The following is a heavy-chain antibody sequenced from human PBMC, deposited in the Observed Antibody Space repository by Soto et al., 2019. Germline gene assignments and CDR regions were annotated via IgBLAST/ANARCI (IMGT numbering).Heavy chain of an antibody. CDR2: IYYSGST. D-gene: IGHD4-17*01. CDR1: GYSISSSNW. CDR3: ARSRGLSTVTPYYFDY. J-gene: IGHJ4*02. V-gene: IGHV4-28*01. Sequence: SETLSLTCAVSGYSISSSNWWGWIRQPPGKGLEWIGYIYYSGSTYYNPSLKSRVTMSVDTSKNQFSLKLSSVTAVDTAVYYCARSRGLSTVTPYYFDYWGQGTLVTVSS.